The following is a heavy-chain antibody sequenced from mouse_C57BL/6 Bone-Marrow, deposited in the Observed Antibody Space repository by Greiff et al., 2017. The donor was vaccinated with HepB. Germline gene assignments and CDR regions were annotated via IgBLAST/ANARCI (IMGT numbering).Heavy chain of an antibody. V-gene: IGHV5-17*01. CDR2: ISSGCSTI. Sequence: EVQRVESGGGLVKPGGSLKLSCAASGFTFSDYGMHWVRQAPEKGLEWVAYISSGCSTIYYADTVKGRFTISRDNAKNTLFLQMTSLRSEDTAMYYCARRGVYDNYKAGYAMDYWGQGTSVTVSS. CDR1: GFTFSDYG. J-gene: IGHJ4*01. CDR3: ARRGVYDNYKAGYAMDY. D-gene: IGHD2-1*01.